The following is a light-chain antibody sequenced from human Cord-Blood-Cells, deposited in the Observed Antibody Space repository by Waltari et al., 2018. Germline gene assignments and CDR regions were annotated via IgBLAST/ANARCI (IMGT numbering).Light chain of an antibody. Sequence: NFMLTQPHSVSESPGKPVTISCTRSSGSIASNYVQWYPQRPGSSPTTVIYEDNQRPSGVPDRFSGSIDSSSNSASLTISGLKTEDEADYYCQSYDSSNRVFGGGTKLTVL. J-gene: IGLJ3*02. CDR2: EDN. CDR3: QSYDSSNRV. CDR1: SGSIASNY. V-gene: IGLV6-57*01.